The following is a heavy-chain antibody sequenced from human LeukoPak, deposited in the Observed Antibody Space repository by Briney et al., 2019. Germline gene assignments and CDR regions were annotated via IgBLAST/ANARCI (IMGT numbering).Heavy chain of an antibody. CDR3: ARDRGRSARGYYYGMDV. CDR1: GFTFSTYW. J-gene: IGHJ6*02. V-gene: IGHV3-7*01. CDR2: INQDGSEK. Sequence: GGSLRLSCAGSGFTFSTYWMTWVRQAPGKGLEWVANINQDGSEKYYVASVQGRFTISRDNAKNSLSLQMNSLRAEDTSVYYRARDRGRSARGYYYGMDVWGQGTAVTVSS. D-gene: IGHD2-15*01.